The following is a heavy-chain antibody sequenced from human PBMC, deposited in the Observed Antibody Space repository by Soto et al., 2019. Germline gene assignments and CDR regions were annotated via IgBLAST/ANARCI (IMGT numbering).Heavy chain of an antibody. D-gene: IGHD2-15*01. CDR1: GFTFSSYG. CDR2: ISYDGSNK. Sequence: QVQLVESGGGVVQPGRSLRLSCAASGFTFSSYGMHWVRQAPGKGLEWVAVISYDGSNKYYADSVKGRFTISRDNSKNTLYLQMNSLRAEDTVVYYCASLSYGMDVWGQGTTVTVSS. CDR3: ASLSYGMDV. V-gene: IGHV3-30*03. J-gene: IGHJ6*02.